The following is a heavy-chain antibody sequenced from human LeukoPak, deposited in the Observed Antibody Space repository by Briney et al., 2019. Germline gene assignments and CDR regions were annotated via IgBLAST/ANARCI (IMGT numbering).Heavy chain of an antibody. CDR3: ATDLR. J-gene: IGHJ4*02. Sequence: ASVKVSCKVSGYIFTELSMHWVRQAPGQGLEWMGGFNPEDGETFYAQKFQGRVNMTEDTSTDTAYMELSSLRSEDTAVYYCATDLRWGQGTLVTVSS. V-gene: IGHV1-24*01. CDR1: GYIFTELS. CDR2: FNPEDGET.